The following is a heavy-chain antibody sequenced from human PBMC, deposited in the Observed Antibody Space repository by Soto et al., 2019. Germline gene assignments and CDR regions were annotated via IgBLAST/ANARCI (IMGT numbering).Heavy chain of an antibody. D-gene: IGHD5-18*01. J-gene: IGHJ5*02. CDR3: AEGAGYSYGYTLWFHP. CDR1: GFTFSSYA. V-gene: IGHV3-23*01. Sequence: EVQLLESGGGLVQPGGSLRLSCAASGFTFSSYAMRWVRQAPGKGLEWVSDISGSGGSTYYADSVKGRVTISRDNSKKILDRQMNSQRAEDTAVYYCAEGAGYSYGYTLWFHPWGQRTLVTVSS. CDR2: ISGSGGST.